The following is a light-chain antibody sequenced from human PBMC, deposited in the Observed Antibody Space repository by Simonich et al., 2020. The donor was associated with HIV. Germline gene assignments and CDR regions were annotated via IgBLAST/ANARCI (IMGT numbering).Light chain of an antibody. CDR1: QSVSSRY. Sequence: EIVLTQSPGTLSLSPGERATLSCRARQSVSSRYLAWYQQKPGLAPRLLIYDASSRATGFPDRCSGRGSGTDFTLTISRLEPEDFAVYYCQQYGNSPMYTFGQGTRLEIK. V-gene: IGKV3D-20*01. CDR3: QQYGNSPMYT. J-gene: IGKJ2*01. CDR2: DAS.